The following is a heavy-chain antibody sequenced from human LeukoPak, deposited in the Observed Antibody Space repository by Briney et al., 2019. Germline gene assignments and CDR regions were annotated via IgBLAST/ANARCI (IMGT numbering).Heavy chain of an antibody. CDR3: ARVITIFGVVIPDAFDI. D-gene: IGHD3-3*01. J-gene: IGHJ3*02. CDR1: GGSISSGSYY. CDR2: IYTSGST. V-gene: IGHV4-61*02. Sequence: SQTLSLTCTVSGGSISSGSYYWSWIRQPAGKGLEWIGRIYTSGSTNYNPSLKSRVTTSVDTSKNQFSLKLSSVTAADTAVYYCARVITIFGVVIPDAFDIWGQGTMVTVSS.